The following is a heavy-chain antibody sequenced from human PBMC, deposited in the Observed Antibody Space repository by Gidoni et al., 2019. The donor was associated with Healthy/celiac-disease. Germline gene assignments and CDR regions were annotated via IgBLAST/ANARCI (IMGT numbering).Heavy chain of an antibody. CDR2: ISYDGSNK. J-gene: IGHJ6*02. CDR3: ARDRIVGGFYYYGMDV. D-gene: IGHD1-26*01. Sequence: QVQLVESGGGVVQPGRSLRLSCAASGFTVSSDAMHWVRQAPGKGLEWVAVISYDGSNKYYADSVKGRFTISRDNSKNTLYLQMNSLRAEDTAVYYCARDRIVGGFYYYGMDVWGQGTTVTVSS. V-gene: IGHV3-30-3*01. CDR1: GFTVSSDA.